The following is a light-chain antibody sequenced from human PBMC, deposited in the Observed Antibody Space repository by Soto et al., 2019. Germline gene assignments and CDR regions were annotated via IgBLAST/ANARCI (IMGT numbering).Light chain of an antibody. J-gene: IGLJ1*01. Sequence: QSALTQPVSVSGSPGQSITISCTGTSSDVGGYNYVSWYQQHPGNAPRLMIYEVNNRPSGVPNRFSGSKSGNTASLTISGLQAEDEADYYCSSKTSSRTPFVFGTGTKVTVL. CDR2: EVN. V-gene: IGLV2-14*01. CDR1: SSDVGGYNY. CDR3: SSKTSSRTPFV.